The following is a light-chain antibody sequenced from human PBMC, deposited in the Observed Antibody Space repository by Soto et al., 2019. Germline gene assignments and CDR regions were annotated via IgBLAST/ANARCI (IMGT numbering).Light chain of an antibody. V-gene: IGLV1-51*01. CDR2: DNN. CDR1: SSHIGNNY. CDR3: GTWDSSLSAAV. Sequence: QSVLTQPPSVSAAPGQQVSLSCSGSSSHIGNNYVSWYQPLPGTAPKLLIYDNNKRPSGIPDRFSGSKSGTSATLGITGLQTGDEADYYCGTWDSSLSAAVFGGGTQLTVL. J-gene: IGLJ7*01.